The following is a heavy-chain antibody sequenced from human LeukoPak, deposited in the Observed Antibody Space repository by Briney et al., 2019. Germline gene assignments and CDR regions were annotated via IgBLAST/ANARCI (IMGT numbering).Heavy chain of an antibody. CDR3: AKDRGGAELFDY. J-gene: IGHJ4*02. CDR2: ISGSGGST. D-gene: IGHD3-16*01. Sequence: GGSLRLSCAASGFTFSSYAMNWVRQAPGKGLEWVSAISGSGGSTYYADSVKGRFTISRDNSKNTLYLQMNSLRAEDAAVYYCAKDRGGAELFDYWVQGTLVTVSS. CDR1: GFTFSSYA. V-gene: IGHV3-23*01.